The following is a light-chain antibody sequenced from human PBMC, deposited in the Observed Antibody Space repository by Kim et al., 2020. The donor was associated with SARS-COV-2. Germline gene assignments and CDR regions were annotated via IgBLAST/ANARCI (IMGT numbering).Light chain of an antibody. V-gene: IGKV3-11*01. CDR1: QSVSSY. Sequence: EIVLTQSPATLSLSPGERATLSCRASQSVSSYLAWYQQKPGQAPRLLIYDASNRATGIPARFSGSGSVTDFTLTISSLEPEDFAVYYCQQRSYLITFDQGTRLEIK. CDR3: QQRSYLIT. CDR2: DAS. J-gene: IGKJ5*01.